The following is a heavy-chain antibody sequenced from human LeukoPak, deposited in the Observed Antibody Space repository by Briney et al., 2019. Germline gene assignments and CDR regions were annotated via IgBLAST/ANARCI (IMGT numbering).Heavy chain of an antibody. V-gene: IGHV3-21*01. D-gene: IGHD3-10*01. Sequence: GGSLRLSCAASGFTFSSYSMNWVRQAPGKGLEWVSSISSSSSYIYYADSVKGRFTISRDNAKNSLYLQMNSLRAEDTAVYYCASGGSGSYYKVLDYWGQGTLVTVSS. CDR1: GFTFSSYS. CDR2: ISSSSSYI. CDR3: ASGGSGSYYKVLDY. J-gene: IGHJ4*02.